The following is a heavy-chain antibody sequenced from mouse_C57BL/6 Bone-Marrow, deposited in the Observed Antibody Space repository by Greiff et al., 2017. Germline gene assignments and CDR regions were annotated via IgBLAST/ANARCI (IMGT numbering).Heavy chain of an antibody. CDR2: IYPRSGNT. CDR1: GYTFTSYG. Sequence: QVQLQQSGAELARPGASVKLSCKASGYTFTSYGISWVKQRTGQGLEWIGEIYPRSGNTYYNEKFKGKATLTADKSSSTAYMELRSLTSEDSAVYFCAGAAHSSGYWFAYWGQGTLVTVSA. CDR3: AGAAHSSGYWFAY. V-gene: IGHV1-81*01. J-gene: IGHJ3*01. D-gene: IGHD3-2*02.